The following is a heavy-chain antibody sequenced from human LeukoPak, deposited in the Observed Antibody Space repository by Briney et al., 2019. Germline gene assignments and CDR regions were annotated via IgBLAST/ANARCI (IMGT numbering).Heavy chain of an antibody. V-gene: IGHV3-48*04. CDR2: ISSTSTTK. J-gene: IGHJ5*01. Sequence: QAGGSLRLSCTASGFTLSTYTMNWVRQAPGKGLEWVSYISSTSTTKYYADSVKGRFTISRDNSKNSLDLQMNRLTAEDTAVYYLARDRSVVDGDYGVRFDAWGQGTLVTVSS. CDR1: GFTLSTYT. D-gene: IGHD4-17*01. CDR3: ARDRSVVDGDYGVRFDA.